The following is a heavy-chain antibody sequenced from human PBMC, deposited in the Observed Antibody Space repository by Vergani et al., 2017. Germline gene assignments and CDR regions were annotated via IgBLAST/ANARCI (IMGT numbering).Heavy chain of an antibody. V-gene: IGHV7-4-1*02. CDR3: ARVEQVTMVRGVISSWFDP. CDR2: INTNTGNP. J-gene: IGHJ5*02. Sequence: QVQLVQSGSELKKPGASVKVSCKASGYTFTSYAMNWVRQAPGQGLEWMGWINTNTGNPTYAHGFTGRFVFSLDTSVSTAYLQISSLKAEDTAVYYCARVEQVTMVRGVISSWFDPWGQGTLVTVSS. D-gene: IGHD3-10*01. CDR1: GYTFTSYA.